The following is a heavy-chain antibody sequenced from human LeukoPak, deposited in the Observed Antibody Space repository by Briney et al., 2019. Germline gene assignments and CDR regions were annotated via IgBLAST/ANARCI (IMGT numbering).Heavy chain of an antibody. Sequence: GGSLRLSCVASGFTVSSYYVSWVRQAPGKGLEWVSVIYSGGSTYYADSVEGRFTVSRDNSKNTLYLEMKSLRADDTAVYYCARDLHPRLTGYFDYWGQGTLVTVSS. CDR1: GFTVSSYY. J-gene: IGHJ4*02. CDR2: IYSGGST. CDR3: ARDLHPRLTGYFDY. V-gene: IGHV3-53*01. D-gene: IGHD3-16*01.